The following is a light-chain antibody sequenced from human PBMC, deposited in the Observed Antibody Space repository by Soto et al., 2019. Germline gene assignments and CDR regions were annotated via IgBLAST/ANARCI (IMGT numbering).Light chain of an antibody. CDR1: QGINNW. CDR2: AVS. Sequence: DIQMTQSPSSVSASVGDRVTITCRASQGINNWLAWYQQKPGEAPELLIYAVSYLQSGVPSRFSGSGFGTDFTLTITSLQPEDFAVYYCQDYGTSWTFGQGTKVDIK. V-gene: IGKV1-12*01. CDR3: QDYGTSWT. J-gene: IGKJ1*01.